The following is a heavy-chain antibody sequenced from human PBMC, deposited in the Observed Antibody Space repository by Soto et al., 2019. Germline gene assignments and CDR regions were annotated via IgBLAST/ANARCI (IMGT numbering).Heavy chain of an antibody. CDR3: ARGLIWGGYAY. D-gene: IGHD3-3*01. Sequence: SETLSLTCAVYGGSFSGYYWSWIRQPPGKGLEWIGEINHSGSTNYNPSLKSRVTISVDTSKNQFSLKLSSVTAADTAVYYCARGLIWGGYAYWGQGTLVTVSS. J-gene: IGHJ4*02. CDR1: GGSFSGYY. V-gene: IGHV4-34*01. CDR2: INHSGST.